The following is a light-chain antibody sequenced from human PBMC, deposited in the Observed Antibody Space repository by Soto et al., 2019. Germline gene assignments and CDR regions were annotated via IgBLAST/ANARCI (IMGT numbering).Light chain of an antibody. CDR2: AAS. Sequence: DIQMTQSPSSLSASAGDRVTITCRASQSISSYLQWYQQKPGKAPELLIYAASSLQSGVPSRFGGSGSGTDFTLSVSSLQPEDFATYYCQQSYSLPVWTFGQGTKVDI. V-gene: IGKV1-39*01. J-gene: IGKJ1*01. CDR3: QQSYSLPVWT. CDR1: QSISSY.